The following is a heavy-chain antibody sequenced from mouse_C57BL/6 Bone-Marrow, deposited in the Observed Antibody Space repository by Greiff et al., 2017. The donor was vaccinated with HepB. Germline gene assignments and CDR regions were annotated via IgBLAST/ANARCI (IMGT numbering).Heavy chain of an antibody. CDR1: GYTFTSYW. CDR2: IDPSDSYT. Sequence: QVQLQQPGAELVKPGASVKLSCKASGYTFTSYWMQWVKQRPGQGLEWIGEIDPSDSYTNYNQKFKGKATLTVDTFSSTAYMQLSSLTSEDSAVYYCARDDSMDYWGQGTSVTVSS. CDR3: ARDDSMDY. V-gene: IGHV1-50*01. J-gene: IGHJ4*01. D-gene: IGHD2-12*01.